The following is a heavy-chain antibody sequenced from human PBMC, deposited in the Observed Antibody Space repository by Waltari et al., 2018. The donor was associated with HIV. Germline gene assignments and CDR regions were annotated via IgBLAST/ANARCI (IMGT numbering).Heavy chain of an antibody. CDR1: GGSISSYF. V-gene: IGHV4-59*01. CDR3: AGVEYSTSGPGY. J-gene: IGHJ4*02. D-gene: IGHD6-6*01. CDR2: IYYTGNT. Sequence: QVQLQESGPGLVKPSETLSLTCTVSGGSISSYFWSWIRQPPGKGLEWIGYIYYTGNTNYNPSRKGRVTISVDTAKNQFSLKLTSLTAADTAVYYCAGVEYSTSGPGYWGQGTLVTVSS.